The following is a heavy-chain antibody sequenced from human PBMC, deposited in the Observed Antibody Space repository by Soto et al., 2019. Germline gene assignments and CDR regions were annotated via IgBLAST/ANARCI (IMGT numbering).Heavy chain of an antibody. CDR3: ARYRTDSLYH. D-gene: IGHD1-26*01. J-gene: IGHJ4*02. CDR1: GFTFSAYG. CDR2: IGNDGSHE. V-gene: IGHV3-33*01. Sequence: QVQLVESGGGVVQPGTSLRLSCAASGFTFSAYGMHWLHQAPGKGREWVAVIGNDGSHEFYADSVKGRFTISRDNSKKTVYLQMISLGAEDPSVYYCARYRTDSLYHWGQASLVTVSS.